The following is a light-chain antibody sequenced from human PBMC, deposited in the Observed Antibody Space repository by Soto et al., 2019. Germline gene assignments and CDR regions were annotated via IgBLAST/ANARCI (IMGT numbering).Light chain of an antibody. CDR2: DAS. V-gene: IGKV1-33*01. J-gene: IGKJ4*01. CDR1: EDINNC. Sequence: DIQMTQSPSSLSASVGDRVTTTCQANEDINNCLIWYQQKPGKAPKVLIYDASNLEKGVPSRFSGTGSGTDFTFTISSLQPEDTATYYCQQYADLPHFGGGTKVEVK. CDR3: QQYADLPH.